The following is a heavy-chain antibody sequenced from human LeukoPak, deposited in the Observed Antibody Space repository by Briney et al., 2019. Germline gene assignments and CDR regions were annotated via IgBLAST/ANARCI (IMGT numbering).Heavy chain of an antibody. CDR1: GVTFSDYS. Sequence: GGALRLSCAASGVTFSDYSMNWGRQAPGTGLEWGSSISSSSSYIYYADTVKGRFTISRDSAKNPLYLQMNSLRAEDTAVYYCARGGYYGSGSYYYNYYMDVWGKGTTVTVS. D-gene: IGHD3-10*01. CDR3: ARGGYYGSGSYYYNYYMDV. CDR2: ISSSSSYI. V-gene: IGHV3-21*01. J-gene: IGHJ6*03.